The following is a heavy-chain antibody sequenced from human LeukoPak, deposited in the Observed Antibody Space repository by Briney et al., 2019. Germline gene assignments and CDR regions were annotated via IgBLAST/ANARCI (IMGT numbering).Heavy chain of an antibody. J-gene: IGHJ4*02. Sequence: GGSLRLSCAASGFTFSSYAMHWVRQAPGKGLEWVAVISYDGSNKYYADSVEGRFTISRDNSKNTLYLQMNSLRAEDTAVYYCARGSYYFDYWGQGTRVTVSS. CDR3: ARGSYYFDY. CDR2: ISYDGSNK. V-gene: IGHV3-30-3*01. CDR1: GFTFSSYA. D-gene: IGHD3-10*01.